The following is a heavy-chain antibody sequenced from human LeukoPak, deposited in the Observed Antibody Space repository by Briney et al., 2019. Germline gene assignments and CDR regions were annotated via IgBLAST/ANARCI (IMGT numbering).Heavy chain of an antibody. CDR3: ARDQYSGHWYYALDI. J-gene: IGHJ3*02. D-gene: IGHD6-19*01. CDR2: ISSSISVT. CDR1: GFTFSSYS. V-gene: IGHV3-48*02. Sequence: GGSLRLSCAASGFTFSSYSMNWVRQAPGKGLEWVSYISSSISVTYYADSVKGRFTISRDNAKNSLYLQMNSLRDEDTAVYYCARDQYSGHWYYALDIWGQGTMVTVSS.